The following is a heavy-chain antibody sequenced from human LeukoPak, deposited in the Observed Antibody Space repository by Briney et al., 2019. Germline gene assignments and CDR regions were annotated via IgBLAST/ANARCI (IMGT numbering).Heavy chain of an antibody. J-gene: IGHJ5*02. CDR3: ARRYYGSGSYYSGVGWFDP. CDR1: GGSISSSSYC. CDR2: IYYSGST. V-gene: IGHV4-39*01. Sequence: PSETLSLTCTVSGGSISSSSYCWGWIRQPPGKGLEWIGSIYYSGSTYYNPSLKSRVTISVDTSKNQFSLKLSSVTAADTAVYYCARRYYGSGSYYSGVGWFDPWGQGTLVTVSS. D-gene: IGHD3-10*01.